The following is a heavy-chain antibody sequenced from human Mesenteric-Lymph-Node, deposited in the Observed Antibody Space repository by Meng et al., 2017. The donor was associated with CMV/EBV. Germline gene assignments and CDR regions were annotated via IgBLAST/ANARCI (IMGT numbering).Heavy chain of an antibody. CDR2: ISSSGSTI. CDR1: GFTFSDYY. Sequence: GESLKISCAASGFTFSDYYMTWIRQAPGKGLECVSYISSSGSTIYYADSVKGRFTISRDNAKNSLYLQMNSLRSDDTAVYYCAKLNDPWSSSSDSDYWGQGTLVTVSS. CDR3: AKLNDPWSSSSDSDY. D-gene: IGHD6-6*01. V-gene: IGHV3-11*01. J-gene: IGHJ4*02.